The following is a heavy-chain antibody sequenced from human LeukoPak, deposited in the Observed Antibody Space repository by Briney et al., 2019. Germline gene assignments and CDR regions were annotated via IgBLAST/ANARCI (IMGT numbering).Heavy chain of an antibody. V-gene: IGHV3-66*01. D-gene: IGHD1-26*01. J-gene: IGHJ4*02. CDR1: GFTVSSSD. Sequence: PGGSLRLSCAASGFTVSSSDMSWVRQAPGKGLEWVSVIYSGGSTYYADSVKGRFTISRDNSKNTLYLQMNSLRAEDTAVYYCARDLMGWDLHYFDYWGQGTLVTVSS. CDR2: IYSGGST. CDR3: ARDLMGWDLHYFDY.